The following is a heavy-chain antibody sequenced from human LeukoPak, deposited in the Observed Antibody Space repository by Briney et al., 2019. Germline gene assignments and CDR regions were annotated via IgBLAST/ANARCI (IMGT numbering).Heavy chain of an antibody. CDR3: ARADSTGYFLGHFDY. CDR1: GFTFDDYG. V-gene: IGHV3-20*04. Sequence: PGGSLRLSCAASGFTFDDYGMSWVRQAPGKGLEWVSGINWNGGSTGYADSVKGRFTISRDNAKNSLYLQMNSLRAEDTALYYCARADSTGYFLGHFDYGGQGTLVTVSS. J-gene: IGHJ4*02. D-gene: IGHD3-22*01. CDR2: INWNGGST.